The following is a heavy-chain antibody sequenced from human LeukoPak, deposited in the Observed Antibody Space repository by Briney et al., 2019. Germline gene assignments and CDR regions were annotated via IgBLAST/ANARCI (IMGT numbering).Heavy chain of an antibody. V-gene: IGHV4-4*02. D-gene: IGHD3-10*01. CDR3: ARGSLQFGELYYFDY. CDR1: GGSISSSNW. J-gene: IGHJ4*02. Sequence: SGTLSLTCAVSGGSISSSNWWSWIRQPPGKGLEWIGEIYHSGSTNYNPSLKSRVTISVDKSKTQFSLKLSSVTAADTAVYYCARGSLQFGELYYFDYWGQGTLVTVSS. CDR2: IYHSGST.